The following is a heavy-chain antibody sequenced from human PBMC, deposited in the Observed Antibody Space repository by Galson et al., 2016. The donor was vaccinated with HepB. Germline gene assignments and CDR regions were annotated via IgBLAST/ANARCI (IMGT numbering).Heavy chain of an antibody. D-gene: IGHD5-12*01. J-gene: IGHJ4*02. V-gene: IGHV1-46*01. Sequence: SVKVSCKASGYTFTNYYMHWVRQAPGQGLEWMGIINPSDGTTSYAQKFQGRVTMTRDTSTSTVYMELSSLRSADTAGYYCARGAGSGYDLGDYWGQGTLVSVSS. CDR1: GYTFTNYY. CDR3: ARGAGSGYDLGDY. CDR2: INPSDGTT.